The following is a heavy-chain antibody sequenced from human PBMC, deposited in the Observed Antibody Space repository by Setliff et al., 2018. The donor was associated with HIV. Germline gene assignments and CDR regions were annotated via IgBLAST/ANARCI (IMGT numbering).Heavy chain of an antibody. D-gene: IGHD5-18*01. CDR1: GFTSDDYV. CDR3: ARSAIGYYYYGMDV. V-gene: IGHV3-9*02. CDR2: IRWESGTV. J-gene: IGHJ6*02. Sequence: GGSLRLSCTVSGFTSDDYVMHWVRQTPGKGLEWVSGIRWESGTVAYADSVKGRFTISRDNSKNTLYLQMNSLRAEDTAVYYCARSAIGYYYYGMDVWGQGTLVTVSS.